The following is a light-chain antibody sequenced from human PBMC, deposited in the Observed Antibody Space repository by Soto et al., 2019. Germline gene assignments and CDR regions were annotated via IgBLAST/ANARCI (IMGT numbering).Light chain of an antibody. J-gene: IGKJ1*01. CDR2: AAS. CDR3: QHFSTYPGT. Sequence: DIRRNLCPFPLTASVSDRVTITCRARQIVGNVLYWYQQEPGLPPKLLISAASNFQSGVPSWFSGSGSGTEFTLTISILQPDDFAPYCRQHFSTYPGTFGQGTKVDIK. V-gene: IGKV1-39*01. CDR1: QIVGNV.